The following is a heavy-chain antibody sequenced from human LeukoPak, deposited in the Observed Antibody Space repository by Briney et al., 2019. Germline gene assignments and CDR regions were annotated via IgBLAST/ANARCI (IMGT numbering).Heavy chain of an antibody. CDR1: GGTFSSYA. D-gene: IGHD6-13*01. V-gene: IGHV1-69*06. Sequence: SVKVSCKASGGTFSSYAISWVRQAPGQGLEWMGGIIPIFGTANYAQKFQGRVTITADKSTSSAYMELSSLRSEDTAVYYCARDFGSRDTDYWGQGTLVTVSS. J-gene: IGHJ4*02. CDR2: IIPIFGTA. CDR3: ARDFGSRDTDY.